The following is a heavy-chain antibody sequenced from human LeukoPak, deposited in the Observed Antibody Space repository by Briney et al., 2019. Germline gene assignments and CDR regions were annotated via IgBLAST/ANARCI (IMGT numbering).Heavy chain of an antibody. Sequence: SETLSLTCGVSGGSFSSHYWTWIRQPPGKGLEWIGEINPRGSTNYNPSLESQVTVSADTSRNQLSLSLTSVTAADSAVYFCARGLRQGSAWSWGPKEKSYQYMDVWSTGTTVIVSS. CDR2: INPRGST. CDR3: ARGLRQGSAWSWGPKEKSYQYMDV. D-gene: IGHD6-19*01. J-gene: IGHJ6*04. V-gene: IGHV4-34*01. CDR1: GGSFSSHY.